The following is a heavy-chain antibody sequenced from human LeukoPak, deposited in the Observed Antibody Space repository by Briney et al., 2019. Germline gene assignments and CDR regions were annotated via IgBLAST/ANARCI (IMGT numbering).Heavy chain of an antibody. Sequence: SETLSLTCSVSRGSIDSTNYYWAWIRQPPGKGLEWIGTIFYSGTSHSNPSLRSRLTMSVDTSRNQFSMNLRSLTAADTAVYYCAEGGAARPKILWGQGTLVTVSS. D-gene: IGHD6-6*01. J-gene: IGHJ4*02. CDR3: AEGGAARPKIL. V-gene: IGHV4-39*07. CDR1: RGSIDSTNYY. CDR2: IFYSGTS.